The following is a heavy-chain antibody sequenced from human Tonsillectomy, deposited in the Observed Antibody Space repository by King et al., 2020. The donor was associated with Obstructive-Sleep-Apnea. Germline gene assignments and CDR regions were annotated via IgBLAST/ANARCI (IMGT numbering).Heavy chain of an antibody. J-gene: IGHJ4*02. CDR2: TSDDGRDK. D-gene: IGHD6-19*01. Sequence: VQLVESGGGVVQPGRSLRLSCAASGFTFNDYTMHWVRQAPGKGLEWVAVTSDDGRDKNYADSVGGRFSISRDKSRNTLHLQMHGLTVEDTAVYYCAREGITLAGSVDHWGQGTLVTVSS. CDR3: AREGITLAGSVDH. CDR1: GFTFNDYT. V-gene: IGHV3-30*03.